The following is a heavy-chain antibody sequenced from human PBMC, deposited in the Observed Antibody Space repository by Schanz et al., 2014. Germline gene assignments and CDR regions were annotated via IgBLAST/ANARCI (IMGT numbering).Heavy chain of an antibody. CDR2: INGDGSRT. J-gene: IGHJ5*02. Sequence: EVQLVESGGGLVQPGGSLRLSCAASGFTFSNYWMHWVRQAPGKGLVWVSRINGDGSRTAYADSVKGRFTISRDNAKNTLYLQMNSLRAEDTAVYYCTRDVRLDRRGNWFDPWGQGTLVTVSS. CDR3: TRDVRLDRRGNWFDP. CDR1: GFTFSNYW. D-gene: IGHD1-1*01. V-gene: IGHV3-74*01.